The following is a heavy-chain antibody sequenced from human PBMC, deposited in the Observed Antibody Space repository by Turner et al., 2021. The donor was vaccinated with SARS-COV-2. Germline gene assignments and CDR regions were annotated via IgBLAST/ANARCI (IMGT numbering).Heavy chain of an antibody. J-gene: IGHJ6*02. CDR2: IVYSESN. Sequence: LLLPVPGPGLVKPSETLSIPCTASGGPISSSSYYWGWIGQPPGKGRVWIGKIVYSESNYDNPALRSLVTISVDSSKTQFSLKLSSVTAADTADYCCASRMGSAMGYDGMDVWGQGTTVTVSS. D-gene: IGHD5-18*01. V-gene: IGHV4-39*01. CDR1: GGPISSSSYY. CDR3: ASRMGSAMGYDGMDV.